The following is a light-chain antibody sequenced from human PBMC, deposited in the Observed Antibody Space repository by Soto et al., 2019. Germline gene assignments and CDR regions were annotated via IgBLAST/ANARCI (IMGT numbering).Light chain of an antibody. CDR1: QSVSSI. Sequence: EIVMTQSPATLSVSPGERATLSCRASQSVSSILAWYQQKPGQAPRLLIYNAFTRASGIPASFSGSGSGTEFTLTISSLQSEDFAVYYCQQYYNWPRTFGQGTKVDIK. V-gene: IGKV3-15*01. J-gene: IGKJ1*01. CDR2: NAF. CDR3: QQYYNWPRT.